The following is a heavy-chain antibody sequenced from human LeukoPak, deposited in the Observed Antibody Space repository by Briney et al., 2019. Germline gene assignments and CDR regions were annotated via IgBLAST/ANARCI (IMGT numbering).Heavy chain of an antibody. D-gene: IGHD2-21*01. CDR2: IIPIFGTA. J-gene: IGHJ4*02. V-gene: IGHV1-69*01. CDR3: ALEVGVTKKFDY. Sequence: SVKVSCKASGGTFISYAISWVRQAPGQGLEWMGGIIPIFGTANYAQKFQGRVTITADESTSTAYMELSSLRSEDTAMYYCALEVGVTKKFDYWGQGTLVAVSS. CDR1: GGTFISYA.